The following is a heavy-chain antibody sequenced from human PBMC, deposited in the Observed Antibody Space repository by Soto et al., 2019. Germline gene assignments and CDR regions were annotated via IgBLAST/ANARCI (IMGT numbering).Heavy chain of an antibody. CDR2: ISYDGSNK. Sequence: QVQLVESGGGVVQPGRSLRLSCAASGFTFSSYGMHWVRQAPGKGLEWVAVISYDGSNKYYADSVKGRFTISRDNSKNTLYLQMNSLRAEDTAVYYCAKDQVGCSGGSCYYYDGMDVWGQGTTVTVSS. J-gene: IGHJ6*02. D-gene: IGHD2-15*01. CDR1: GFTFSSYG. V-gene: IGHV3-30*18. CDR3: AKDQVGCSGGSCYYYDGMDV.